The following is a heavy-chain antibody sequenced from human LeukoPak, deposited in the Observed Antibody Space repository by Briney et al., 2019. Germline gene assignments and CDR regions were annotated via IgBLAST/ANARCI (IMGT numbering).Heavy chain of an antibody. CDR2: ISSDGTTT. J-gene: IGHJ4*02. D-gene: IGHD1-1*01. V-gene: IGHV3-74*01. CDR3: ARALTTLTYEGY. Sequence: GGSLRLSCAASGFIFSTYWMHWVRQAPGKGLVWVSRISSDGTTTTYADSVKGRFTISRDSAQNTLYLQMNSLRAEDTAVYYCARALTTLTYEGYWGQGTLVTVSS. CDR1: GFIFSTYW.